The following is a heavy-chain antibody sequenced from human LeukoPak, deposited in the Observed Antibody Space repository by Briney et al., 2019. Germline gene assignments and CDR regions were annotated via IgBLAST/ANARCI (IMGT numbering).Heavy chain of an antibody. J-gene: IGHJ4*02. D-gene: IGHD3-9*01. CDR2: IYYSGST. Sequence: PSETLSLTCTVSGGSISSYYWSWIRQPPGKGLEWIGYIYYSGSTNYNPSLKSRVTISVDKSKNQFSLKLSSVIAADTAVYYCARQDYDILTGYPYSHWGQGTLVTVSS. CDR1: GGSISSYY. V-gene: IGHV4-59*08. CDR3: ARQDYDILTGYPYSH.